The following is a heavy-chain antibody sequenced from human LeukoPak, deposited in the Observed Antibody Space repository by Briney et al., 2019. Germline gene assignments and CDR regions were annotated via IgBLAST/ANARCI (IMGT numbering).Heavy chain of an antibody. CDR3: ARDVRHYDFWSGYYPYYFDY. Sequence: VASVKVSCKASGYTFTSYGIGWVRQAPGQGLEWMGWISAYNGNTNYAQKLQGRVTMTTDTSTSTAYMELRSLRSDDTAVYYCARDVRHYDFWSGYYPYYFDYWGQGTLVTVSS. D-gene: IGHD3-3*01. V-gene: IGHV1-18*01. CDR1: GYTFTSYG. CDR2: ISAYNGNT. J-gene: IGHJ4*02.